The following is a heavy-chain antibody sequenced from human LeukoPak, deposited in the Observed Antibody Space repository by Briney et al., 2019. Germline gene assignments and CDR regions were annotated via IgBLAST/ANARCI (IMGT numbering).Heavy chain of an antibody. CDR3: ATWPRPPTEGSDY. Sequence: SETLSLTCTVSGGSISSGGYYWSSIRQHPGKGLEWIGYIYYSGSTYYNPSLKSRVTLSVDTSKNQFSLELSSVPAADTAVYYCATWPRPPTEGSDYWGQGTLVTVSS. CDR1: GGSISSGGYY. V-gene: IGHV4-31*03. CDR2: IYYSGST. D-gene: IGHD1-26*01. J-gene: IGHJ4*02.